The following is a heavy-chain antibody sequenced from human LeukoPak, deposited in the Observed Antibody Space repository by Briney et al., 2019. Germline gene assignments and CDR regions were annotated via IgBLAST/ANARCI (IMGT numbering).Heavy chain of an antibody. CDR1: GGSISSYY. Sequence: SETLSLTCTVSGGSISSYYWSWVRQPPGKGLEWIGEISHSGNTNYNPSLKSRVTISLDTSKKQFFLRLSSVTAADTAVYYCAMSFYDISDYSLSGAFDIWGQGTMVTVSS. CDR2: ISHSGNT. J-gene: IGHJ3*02. V-gene: IGHV4-34*01. CDR3: AMSFYDISDYSLSGAFDI. D-gene: IGHD3-22*01.